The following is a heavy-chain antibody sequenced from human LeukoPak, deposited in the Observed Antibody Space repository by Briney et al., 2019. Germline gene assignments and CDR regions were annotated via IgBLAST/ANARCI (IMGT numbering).Heavy chain of an antibody. Sequence: SETLSLTCAVYGGSFSGYYWSWIRQPPGKGLEWIGEINHSGSTNYNPSLKSRVTISVDTSKNQFPLKLSSVTAADTAVYYCARGPQPRPAMDYWGQGTLVTVSS. V-gene: IGHV4-34*01. J-gene: IGHJ4*02. D-gene: IGHD5-18*01. CDR3: ARGPQPRPAMDY. CDR2: INHSGST. CDR1: GGSFSGYY.